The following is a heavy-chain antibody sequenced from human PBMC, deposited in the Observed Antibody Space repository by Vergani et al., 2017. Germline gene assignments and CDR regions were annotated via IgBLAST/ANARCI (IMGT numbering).Heavy chain of an antibody. CDR3: ARDRTTVTHGFYYYYMDV. V-gene: IGHV4-59*01. CDR2: IYYSGST. Sequence: QVQLQESGPGLVKPSETLSLTCTVSGGSISSYYWSWIRQPPGKGLEWIGYIYYSGSTNYNPSLKSRVTISVDTSKNQFSLKLSSVTAADTAVDYCARDRTTVTHGFYYYYMDVWGKGTTVTVSS. D-gene: IGHD4-17*01. CDR1: GGSISSYY. J-gene: IGHJ6*03.